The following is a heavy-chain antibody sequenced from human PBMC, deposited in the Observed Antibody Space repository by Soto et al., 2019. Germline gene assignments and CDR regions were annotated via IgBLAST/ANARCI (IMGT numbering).Heavy chain of an antibody. CDR3: ARDGFCTSTTCRVGNWFDP. J-gene: IGHJ5*02. CDR2: INHSGST. Sequence: SETLSLTCVVYGGSFSGYYWSWIRQSPGKGLEWIGGINHSGSTNYNPSLESRVTISVGTSKNQFSLKLPSVTAADTAMYYCARDGFCTSTTCRVGNWFDPWGQGTLVTVSS. V-gene: IGHV4-34*01. CDR1: GGSFSGYY. D-gene: IGHD2-2*01.